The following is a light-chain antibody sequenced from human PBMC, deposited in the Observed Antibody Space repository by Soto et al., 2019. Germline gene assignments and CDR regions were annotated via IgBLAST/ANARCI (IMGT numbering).Light chain of an antibody. J-gene: IGLJ3*02. CDR2: TNN. V-gene: IGLV1-44*01. Sequence: QSVLTQPPSASGTPGQRVTISCSGSSSNIGSHVVNWYQQVPGTAPKLLVYTNNQRPSGVPDRFSDCKSGTSASLAISGLQSEDEADYYCAAWDGSLQSWVFGGGTKLTVL. CDR1: SSNIGSHV. CDR3: AAWDGSLQSWV.